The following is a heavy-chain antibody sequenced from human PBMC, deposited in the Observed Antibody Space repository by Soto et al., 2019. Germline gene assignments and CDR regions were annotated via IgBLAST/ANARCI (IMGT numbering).Heavy chain of an antibody. CDR2: INHSGST. CDR3: ARSRGSGMDV. J-gene: IGHJ6*02. V-gene: IGHV4-34*01. Sequence: TLSLTCAVYGGSFSGYYWSWIRQPPGKGLEWIGEINHSGSTNYNPSLKSRVTISVDTSKNQFSLKLSSVTAADTAVYYCARSRGSGMDVWGQGTTVTVSS. D-gene: IGHD1-26*01. CDR1: GGSFSGYY.